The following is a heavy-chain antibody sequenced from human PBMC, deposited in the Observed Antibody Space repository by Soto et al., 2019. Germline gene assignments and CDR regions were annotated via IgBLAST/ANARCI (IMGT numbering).Heavy chain of an antibody. CDR2: ISYDGSNK. CDR3: AKVLYSYYYVMDV. Sequence: QVQLVESGGGVVQPGRSLRLSCAASGFTFSSYGMHWVRQAPGKGLEWVAVISYDGSNKYYADSVKGRFTISRDNSKNTLYLQMNSLRAEDTAVYYCAKVLYSYYYVMDVWGQGTTVTVSS. V-gene: IGHV3-30*18. CDR1: GFTFSSYG. D-gene: IGHD3-16*01. J-gene: IGHJ6*02.